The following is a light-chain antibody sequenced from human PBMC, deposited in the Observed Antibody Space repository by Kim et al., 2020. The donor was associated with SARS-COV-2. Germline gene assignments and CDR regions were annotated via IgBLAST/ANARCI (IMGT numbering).Light chain of an antibody. Sequence: GQRVNIACSGSSSNIGSNYVSWHQQLPGTAPKLLIYRNDQRPSGVPDRISGSKSGTSASLAISGLRSEDEADYYCAAWDDSLNAWVFGGGTKLTAL. J-gene: IGLJ3*02. CDR3: AAWDDSLNAWV. V-gene: IGLV1-47*01. CDR2: RND. CDR1: SSNIGSNY.